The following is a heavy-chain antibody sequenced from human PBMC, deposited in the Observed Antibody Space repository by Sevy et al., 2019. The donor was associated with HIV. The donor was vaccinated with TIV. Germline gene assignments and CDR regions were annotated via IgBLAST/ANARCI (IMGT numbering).Heavy chain of an antibody. CDR2: ISGSGGST. V-gene: IGHV3-23*01. Sequence: GGSLRLSCAASGFTFSSYAVSWVRQAPGKGLEWVSAISGSGGSTYYADSVKGRFTISRDNSKNTLYLQMNSLRAEDTAVYYCAKEGDYYGSRSYLDYWGQGTLVTVSS. J-gene: IGHJ4*02. CDR1: GFTFSSYA. CDR3: AKEGDYYGSRSYLDY. D-gene: IGHD3-10*01.